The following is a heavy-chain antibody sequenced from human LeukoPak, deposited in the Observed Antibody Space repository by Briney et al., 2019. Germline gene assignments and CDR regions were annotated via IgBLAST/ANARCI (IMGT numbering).Heavy chain of an antibody. J-gene: IGHJ3*02. CDR3: ARSRNASVWYDFDI. V-gene: IGHV4-59*08. CDR1: GASVSSYY. CDR2: ISYSGST. D-gene: IGHD6-19*01. Sequence: PSETLSLTCSVSGASVSSYYWSWIRQPPGKGLEWIGYISYSGSTNYKSSLKSRVTISVDTSKNQFSLRLSSVTAADTAVYYCARSRNASVWYDFDIWGQGTMVTVSS.